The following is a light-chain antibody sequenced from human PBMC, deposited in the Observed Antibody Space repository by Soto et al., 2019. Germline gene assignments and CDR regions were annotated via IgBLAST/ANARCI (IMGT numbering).Light chain of an antibody. CDR1: QSVSGN. CDR2: GAS. J-gene: IGKJ1*01. CDR3: QQYNNWPPA. Sequence: EIVMTQSPATLSVSPGERATLSCRASQSVSGNLAWYQQKPGQAPRLLIYGASPRATGIPARFSGSGSGTEFTLTIRSLKSEDFAVYYCQQYNNWPPAFGQGTKVEIK. V-gene: IGKV3-15*01.